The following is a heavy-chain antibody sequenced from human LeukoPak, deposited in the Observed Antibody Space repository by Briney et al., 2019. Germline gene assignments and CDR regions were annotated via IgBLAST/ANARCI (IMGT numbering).Heavy chain of an antibody. CDR1: GGTFSSYA. J-gene: IGHJ6*03. CDR3: ARGRGCCPSPHYYYYMDV. Sequence: ASVKVSCKASGGTFSSYAISWVRQAPGQGLEWMGGIIPIFGTANYAQKFQGRVTITTDESTSTAYMELSSLRSEDTAVYYCARGRGCCPSPHYYYYMDVWGKGTTVTVSS. V-gene: IGHV1-69*05. D-gene: IGHD2-15*01. CDR2: IIPIFGTA.